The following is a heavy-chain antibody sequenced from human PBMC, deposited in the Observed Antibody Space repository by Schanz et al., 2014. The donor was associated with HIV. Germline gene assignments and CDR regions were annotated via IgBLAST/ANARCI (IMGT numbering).Heavy chain of an antibody. CDR2: ISWNSGSI. V-gene: IGHV3-9*01. Sequence: EVQLVESGGGLVQPGRSLRLSCAASGFTFDDYAMHWVRQAPGKGLEWVSGISWNSGSIGYADSVKGRFTISRDNAKNSLYLQMSSLRREDTAFYYCAKGVSVAGSSYYFDYRGQGTTVTVSS. J-gene: IGHJ6*02. CDR1: GFTFDDYA. CDR3: AKGVSVAGSSYYFDY. D-gene: IGHD3-9*01.